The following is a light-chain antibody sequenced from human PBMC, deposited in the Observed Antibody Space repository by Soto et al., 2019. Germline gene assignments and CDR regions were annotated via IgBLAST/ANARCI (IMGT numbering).Light chain of an antibody. V-gene: IGKV3-15*01. J-gene: IGKJ2*01. Sequence: EIVMTQSPATLSVSPGERATLSCRASQSVSSNLAWYQQKPGQAPRLLVYGASTRATGIPARFSGSGSGTEFTLTISSLQSEDLAVYYCQHYNNWPRTFGQGTKLDLK. CDR2: GAS. CDR3: QHYNNWPRT. CDR1: QSVSSN.